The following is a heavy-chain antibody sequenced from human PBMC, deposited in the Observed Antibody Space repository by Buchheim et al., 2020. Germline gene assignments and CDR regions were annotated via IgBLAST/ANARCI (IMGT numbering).Heavy chain of an antibody. CDR2: IYSGGST. V-gene: IGHV3-66*01. CDR1: GFTFSDYY. CDR3: ARDGIGLWYGTNYYDSD. Sequence: VQLVESGGGLVKPGGSLRLSCAASGFTFSDYYMSWIRQVPGKGLEWVSVIYSGGSTYYADSVKGRFTISRDNSKNTLYLQMNSLRAEDTAVYYCARDGIGLWYGTNYYDSDWGQGTL. D-gene: IGHD3-22*01. J-gene: IGHJ4*02.